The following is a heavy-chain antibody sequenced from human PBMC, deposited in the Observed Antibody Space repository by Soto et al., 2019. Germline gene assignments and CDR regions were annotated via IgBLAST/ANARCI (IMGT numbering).Heavy chain of an antibody. CDR2: TRNKANNYTT. D-gene: IGHD1-26*01. Sequence: EVQLVESGGGLVQPGGSLRLSCAASGFTFSAHYMDWVRQAPGKGLEWVGRTRNKANNYTTEYAACGKCRFTISRGDSKNSLYLQMNSLKTEDTAVYYCAIVGATRAYWGQGARVTVSS. J-gene: IGHJ4*02. V-gene: IGHV3-72*01. CDR1: GFTFSAHY. CDR3: AIVGATRAY.